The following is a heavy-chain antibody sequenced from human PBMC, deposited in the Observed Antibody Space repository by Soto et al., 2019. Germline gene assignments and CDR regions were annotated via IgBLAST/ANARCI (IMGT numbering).Heavy chain of an antibody. D-gene: IGHD4-4*01. V-gene: IGHV4-39*07. CDR1: GGSVTNSSYY. Sequence: ETLSLTCTVSGGSVTNSSYYWGWIRQSPGKGLEWIGSVYYRGRSYSKPSVKSRVTISVDTSKNQFSLKLSSVTAADTAVYYCARGAMTTVTTRRYYYSGMDVWGQGTTVTVSS. CDR2: VYYRGRS. J-gene: IGHJ6*02. CDR3: ARGAMTTVTTRRYYYSGMDV.